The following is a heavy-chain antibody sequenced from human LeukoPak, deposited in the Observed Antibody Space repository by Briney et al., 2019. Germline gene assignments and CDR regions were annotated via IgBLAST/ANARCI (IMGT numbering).Heavy chain of an antibody. Sequence: GASVKVSCKASGYTFTSYYMHWVRQAPGQGLEWMGIIKPSGGSTSYAQKFQGRVTMPRDTSTSTVYMELSSLRSEDTAVYYCARVRSRVRGAFDIWGQGTMVTVSS. J-gene: IGHJ3*02. D-gene: IGHD3-10*01. CDR2: IKPSGGST. CDR3: ARVRSRVRGAFDI. V-gene: IGHV1-46*01. CDR1: GYTFTSYY.